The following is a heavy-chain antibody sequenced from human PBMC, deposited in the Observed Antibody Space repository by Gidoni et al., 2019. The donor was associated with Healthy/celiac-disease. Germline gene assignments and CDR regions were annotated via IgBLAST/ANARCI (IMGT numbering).Heavy chain of an antibody. CDR3: ASVLWPPPKGPANQKNSNWFDP. V-gene: IGHV4-4*02. D-gene: IGHD3-10*01. J-gene: IGHJ5*02. Sequence: QVQLQESGPGLVTPSGTLSLTCAVSGGSIRRSNWWCWVRQTPGKGLEWIGEIYHSGSTNYNPSLKSRVNISVDKSKNQFSLKLSSVTAADTAVYYGASVLWPPPKGPANQKNSNWFDPWGQGTLVTVSS. CDR2: IYHSGST. CDR1: GGSIRRSNW.